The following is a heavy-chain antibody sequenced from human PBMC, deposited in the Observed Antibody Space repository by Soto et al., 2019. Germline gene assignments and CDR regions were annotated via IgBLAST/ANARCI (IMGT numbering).Heavy chain of an antibody. Sequence: GLSLRLSCAASGFTFSSYAMHCVLQAPGKGLEWVAVISYDGSNKYYADSVKGLFTISRDNSKNTLYLQMNSLRAEDTAAYYCARDRIAVAVYYYYGMDVWAQGTTVTVSS. CDR3: ARDRIAVAVYYYYGMDV. D-gene: IGHD6-19*01. V-gene: IGHV3-30-3*01. CDR1: GFTFSSYA. J-gene: IGHJ6*02. CDR2: ISYDGSNK.